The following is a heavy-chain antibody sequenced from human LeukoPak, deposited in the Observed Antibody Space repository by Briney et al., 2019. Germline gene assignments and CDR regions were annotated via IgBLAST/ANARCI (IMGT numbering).Heavy chain of an antibody. CDR2: INHSGST. CDR1: GVSFSGYY. D-gene: IGHD3-3*01. V-gene: IGHV4-34*01. J-gene: IGHJ4*02. CDR3: ARGFFSPTPDY. Sequence: ETSETLSLTCAVYGVSFSGYYWSWIRQPPGKGLEWIGEINHSGSTNYNPSLKSRVAISVDTSKNEFSLKLSSVTAADTAVYYCARGFFSPTPDYWGQGTLVTVSS.